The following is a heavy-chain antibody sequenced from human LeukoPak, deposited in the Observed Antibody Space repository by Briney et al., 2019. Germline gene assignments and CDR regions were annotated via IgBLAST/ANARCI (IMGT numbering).Heavy chain of an antibody. Sequence: GRSLRLSCAASGFTFDDYAMRWVRQAPGKGLEWVSGISWNSGSIGYADSVKGRFTISRDNAKNSLYLQMNSLRAEDTALYYCAKATRGYSGYDPFDYWGQGTLVTVSS. D-gene: IGHD5-12*01. CDR1: GFTFDDYA. CDR3: AKATRGYSGYDPFDY. J-gene: IGHJ4*02. V-gene: IGHV3-9*01. CDR2: ISWNSGSI.